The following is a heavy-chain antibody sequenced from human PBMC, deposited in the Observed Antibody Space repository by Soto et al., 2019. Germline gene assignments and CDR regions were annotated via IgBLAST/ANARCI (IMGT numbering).Heavy chain of an antibody. CDR2: TYYRSKWYN. CDR1: GDSVSSNSAA. D-gene: IGHD5-12*01. CDR3: ARQGGTATMLEWFDY. J-gene: IGHJ4*02. V-gene: IGHV6-1*01. Sequence: SQTLSLTCAISGDSVSSNSAAWNWIRQSPSRGLEWLGRTYYRSKWYNDYAVSVKSPITINPDTSKNQFSLQLNSVTPEDTAVYYCARQGGTATMLEWFDYWGQGTLVTVSS.